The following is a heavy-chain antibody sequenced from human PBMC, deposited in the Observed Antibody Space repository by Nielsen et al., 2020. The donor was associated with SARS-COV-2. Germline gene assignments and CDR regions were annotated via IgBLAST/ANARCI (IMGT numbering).Heavy chain of an antibody. J-gene: IGHJ6*02. CDR2: IYYSGST. Sequence: WIRQPPGKGLEWIGYIYYSGSTYYNPSLKSRVTISVDTSRNQFSLKLSSVTAADTALYYCARERVGGITIFGVVTRYGMDVWGQGTTVTVSS. CDR3: ARERVGGITIFGVVTRYGMDV. V-gene: IGHV4-30-4*01. D-gene: IGHD3-3*01.